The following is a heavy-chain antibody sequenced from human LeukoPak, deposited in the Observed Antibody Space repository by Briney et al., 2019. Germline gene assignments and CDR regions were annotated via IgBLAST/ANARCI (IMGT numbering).Heavy chain of an antibody. V-gene: IGHV1-2*02. J-gene: IGHJ5*02. CDR1: GHTFTGYY. D-gene: IGHD4-11*01. CDR2: INPNSGGT. CDR3: ARAIDYSAWFDP. Sequence: GASVKVSCKASGHTFTGYYMHWVRQAPGQGLEWMGWINPNSGGTNYAQKFQGRVTMTRDTSISTAYMELSRLRSDDTAVYYCARAIDYSAWFDPWGQGTLVTVSS.